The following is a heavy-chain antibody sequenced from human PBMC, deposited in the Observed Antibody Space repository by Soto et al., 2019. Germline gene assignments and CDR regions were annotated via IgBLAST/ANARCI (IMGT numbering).Heavy chain of an antibody. D-gene: IGHD1-26*01. CDR3: AKSQSGSFFAAFDV. Sequence: EAQLLESGGGLVQPGGSLRLSCTSSGFTFSGDVMSWVRQAPGKGLEWVSTIFGSGETTYYADSVKGRFTISRNNSKNTLFLHMSSLRAEDTAVYYCAKSQSGSFFAAFDVWGQGTVVNVSS. J-gene: IGHJ3*01. CDR2: IFGSGETT. V-gene: IGHV3-23*01. CDR1: GFTFSGDV.